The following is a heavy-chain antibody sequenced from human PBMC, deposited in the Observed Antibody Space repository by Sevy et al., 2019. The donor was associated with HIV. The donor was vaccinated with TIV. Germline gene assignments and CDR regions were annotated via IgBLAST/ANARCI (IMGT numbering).Heavy chain of an antibody. CDR3: ARDWEYSSSHPFDN. J-gene: IGHJ4*02. CDR1: GLTFSNYN. V-gene: IGHV3-21*01. D-gene: IGHD6-6*01. Sequence: GGSLRLSCAASGLTFSNYNMNWVRQAPGKGLEWVSSISSSSTDIYYADSVKGRFTISRDNAKNSLYLQMNSLRAEDTAVYYCARDWEYSSSHPFDNWGQGTLVTVSS. CDR2: ISSSSTDI.